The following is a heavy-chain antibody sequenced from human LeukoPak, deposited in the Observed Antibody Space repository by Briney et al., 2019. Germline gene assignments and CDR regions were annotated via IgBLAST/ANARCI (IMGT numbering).Heavy chain of an antibody. J-gene: IGHJ4*02. D-gene: IGHD3-3*01. V-gene: IGHV4-31*03. CDR1: GDSINSAAYY. Sequence: SQTLSLTCTVSGDSINSAAYYWSWIRQHPGKGLEWIGYIYYSGSTSYNPSLQSRVTISIDTSRNQFSLKLSSVTAADTAVYYCARDNDFWSGYYSFDFWGRGTLVTVSS. CDR3: ARDNDFWSGYYSFDF. CDR2: IYYSGST.